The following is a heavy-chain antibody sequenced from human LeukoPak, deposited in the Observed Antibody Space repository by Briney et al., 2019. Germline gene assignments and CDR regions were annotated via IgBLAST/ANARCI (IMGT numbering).Heavy chain of an antibody. CDR1: GFTVSSNY. CDR2: NYSGGST. CDR3: ARHSHYYDSSGSSWGPFDY. J-gene: IGHJ4*02. D-gene: IGHD3-22*01. V-gene: IGHV3-53*01. Sequence: GGSLRLSCAASGFTVSSNYMSWVRQAPGKGLEWVSVNYSGGSTYYADSVKGRFTISRDNSKNTLYLQMNSLRAEVTAVYYCARHSHYYDSSGSSWGPFDYWGQGTLVTVSS.